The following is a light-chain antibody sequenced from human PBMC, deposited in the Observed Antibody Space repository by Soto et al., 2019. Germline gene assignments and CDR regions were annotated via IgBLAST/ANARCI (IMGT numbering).Light chain of an antibody. CDR1: QNVLYSSNNKNY. J-gene: IGKJ1*01. V-gene: IGKV4-1*01. Sequence: DIVMTQSPDSLAVSLGERATINCKSSQNVLYSSNNKNYLAWYQQKPGQPPKLLIYWASTRESGVPDRISGSGSGTDFTLTISSLQAEDVATYYCQQYYYSPWTFGQGTKVEIK. CDR2: WAS. CDR3: QQYYYSPWT.